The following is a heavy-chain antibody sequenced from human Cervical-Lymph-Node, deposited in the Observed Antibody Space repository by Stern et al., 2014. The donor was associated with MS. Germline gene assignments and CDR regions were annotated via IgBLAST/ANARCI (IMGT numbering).Heavy chain of an antibody. V-gene: IGHV3-33*01. Sequence: VQLVQSGGGVVQPGGSLRLSCAASGFTFSSYGMHWFRQPPGKGLEWVAIIWDDGSNKYYADSRKARFTISRDNTKNALYLQMNSLRAEDTAVYYCARTSVAVPAAPLDYWGQGTQVTVSS. CDR3: ARTSVAVPAAPLDY. CDR1: GFTFSSYG. J-gene: IGHJ4*02. D-gene: IGHD2-2*01. CDR2: IWDDGSNK.